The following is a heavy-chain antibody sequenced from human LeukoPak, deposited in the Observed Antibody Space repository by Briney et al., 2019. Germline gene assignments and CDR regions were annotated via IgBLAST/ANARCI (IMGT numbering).Heavy chain of an antibody. CDR2: ISAYNGNT. CDR3: ARDLLKSGYGPYDY. Sequence: ASVKASCKASGYTFTSYGISWVRQAPGQGLEWMGWISAYNGNTNYAQKLQGRVTMTTDTSTSTAYMELRSLRSDDTAVYYCARDLLKSGYGPYDYWGQGTLVTVSS. D-gene: IGHD5-12*01. V-gene: IGHV1-18*01. J-gene: IGHJ4*02. CDR1: GYTFTSYG.